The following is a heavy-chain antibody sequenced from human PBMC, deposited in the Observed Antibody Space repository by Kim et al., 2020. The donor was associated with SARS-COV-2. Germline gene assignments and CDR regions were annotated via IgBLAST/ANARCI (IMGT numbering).Heavy chain of an antibody. CDR2: ISYDGSNK. J-gene: IGHJ6*02. CDR3: ARGLIAAAGTHYYGMDV. V-gene: IGHV3-30*04. Sequence: GGSLRLSCAASGFTFSSYAMHWVRQAPGKGLEWVAVISYDGSNKYYADSVKGRFTISRDNSKNTLYLQMNSLRAEDTAVYYCARGLIAAAGTHYYGMDVWGQGTTVTVSS. CDR1: GFTFSSYA. D-gene: IGHD6-13*01.